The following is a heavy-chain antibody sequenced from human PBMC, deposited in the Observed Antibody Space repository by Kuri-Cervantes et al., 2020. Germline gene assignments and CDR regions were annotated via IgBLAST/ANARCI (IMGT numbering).Heavy chain of an antibody. D-gene: IGHD2-15*01. V-gene: IGHV3-7*01. CDR2: IKQDGSEK. Sequence: GESLKISCAASGFTFSSYWMSWVRQAPGKGLEWVAKIKQDGSEKYYVDSVKGRFTISRDNAKNSLYLQMNSLRAEDTAVYYCAKDLLQGFCSGGSCYSGYFDYWGQGTLVTVSS. CDR3: AKDLLQGFCSGGSCYSGYFDY. J-gene: IGHJ4*02. CDR1: GFTFSSYW.